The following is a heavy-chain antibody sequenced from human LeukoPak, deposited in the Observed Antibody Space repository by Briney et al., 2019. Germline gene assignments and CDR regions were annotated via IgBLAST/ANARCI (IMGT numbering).Heavy chain of an antibody. J-gene: IGHJ4*02. Sequence: PSETLSLTCTVSGGSISSHYWSWIRQPPRKGLEWIGYIYYSGSTNYNPSLKSRVTISVDTSKNQFSLKLSSVTAADTAVYYCARTEYQLLTDYWGQGTLVTVSS. D-gene: IGHD2-2*01. CDR1: GGSISSHY. CDR2: IYYSGST. V-gene: IGHV4-59*11. CDR3: ARTEYQLLTDY.